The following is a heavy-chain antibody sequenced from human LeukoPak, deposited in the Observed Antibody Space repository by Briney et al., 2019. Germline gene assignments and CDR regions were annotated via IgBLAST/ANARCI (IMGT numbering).Heavy chain of an antibody. Sequence: ASVKVSCKASGYTFTGYYMHWVRQAPGQGLEWMGWINPNSGGTNYAQKFQGWDTMTRDTSISTAYMELSRLRSDDTAVYYCARGPGLRVGATTGDYYYYGMDVWGQGTTVTVSS. CDR1: GYTFTGYY. V-gene: IGHV1-2*04. D-gene: IGHD1-26*01. CDR2: INPNSGGT. J-gene: IGHJ6*02. CDR3: ARGPGLRVGATTGDYYYYGMDV.